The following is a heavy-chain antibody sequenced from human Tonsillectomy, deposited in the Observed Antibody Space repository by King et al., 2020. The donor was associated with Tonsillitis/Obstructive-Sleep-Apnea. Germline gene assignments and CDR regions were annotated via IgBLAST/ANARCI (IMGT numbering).Heavy chain of an antibody. CDR1: GFTFSNAW. V-gene: IGHV3-15*01. J-gene: IGHJ4*02. D-gene: IGHD6-19*01. CDR3: TTGGWY. Sequence: VQLVESGGGLVKPGGSLRLSCAAAGFTFSNAWMSWVRQAPGKGLEWVGHIKSKTDGGTTDYAAPVKGRVTISRDDSKNTLYLQMNSLKTEDTAVYFCTTGGWYWGQGTLVTVSS. CDR2: IKSKTDGGTT.